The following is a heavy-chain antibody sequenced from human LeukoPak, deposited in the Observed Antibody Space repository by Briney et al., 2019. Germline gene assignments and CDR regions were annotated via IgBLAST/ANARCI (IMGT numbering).Heavy chain of an antibody. CDR2: IHYSGST. J-gene: IGHJ4*02. CDR1: GGSVSSGSYY. V-gene: IGHV4-61*01. D-gene: IGHD2-2*01. CDR3: AKHWTRSSTHFDY. Sequence: SETLSLTCTVSGGSVSSGSYYWSWIRQPPGKGLEWIGYIHYSGSTNYNPSLKSRVTISVDTSKNQFSLKLSSVTAADTAVYYCAKHWTRSSTHFDYWGQGTLVTVSS.